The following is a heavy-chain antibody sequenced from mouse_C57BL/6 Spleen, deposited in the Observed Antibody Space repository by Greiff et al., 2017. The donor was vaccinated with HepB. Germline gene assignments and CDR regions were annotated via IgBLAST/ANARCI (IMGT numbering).Heavy chain of an antibody. Sequence: QVQLQQPGAELARPGASVKLSCKASGYTFTSYGISWVKQRTGQGLEWIGEIYPRSGNTYYNEKFKGKATLTADKSSSTAYMELRSLTSEDSAVYFCARTDYGSREGYAMDYWGQGTSVTVSS. V-gene: IGHV1-81*01. D-gene: IGHD1-1*01. CDR2: IYPRSGNT. J-gene: IGHJ4*01. CDR1: GYTFTSYG. CDR3: ARTDYGSREGYAMDY.